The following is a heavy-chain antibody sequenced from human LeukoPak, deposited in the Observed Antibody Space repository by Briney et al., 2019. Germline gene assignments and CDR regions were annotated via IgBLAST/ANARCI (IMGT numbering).Heavy chain of an antibody. V-gene: IGHV3-48*04. Sequence: GGSLRLSCAASGFTFSSYAMSWVRQAPGKGLEWVSYISSSGSTIYYADSVKGRFTISRDNAKNSLYLQMNSLRAEDTAVYYCARSGWFGELIDYWGQGTLVTVSS. CDR2: ISSSGSTI. CDR3: ARSGWFGELIDY. D-gene: IGHD3-10*01. J-gene: IGHJ4*02. CDR1: GFTFSSYA.